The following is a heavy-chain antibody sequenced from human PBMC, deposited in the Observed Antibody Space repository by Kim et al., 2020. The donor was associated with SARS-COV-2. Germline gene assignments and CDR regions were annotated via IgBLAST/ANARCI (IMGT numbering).Heavy chain of an antibody. CDR1: GFTFSSYA. V-gene: IGHV3-30*04. CDR3: ADSSSNAFDI. J-gene: IGHJ3*02. D-gene: IGHD3-22*01. Sequence: GGSLRLSCAASGFTFSSYAMHWVRQAPGKGLEWVAVISYDGSNKYYADSVKGRFTISRDNSKNTLYLQMNSLRAEDTAVYYCADSSSNAFDIWGQGTMVTVSS. CDR2: ISYDGSNK.